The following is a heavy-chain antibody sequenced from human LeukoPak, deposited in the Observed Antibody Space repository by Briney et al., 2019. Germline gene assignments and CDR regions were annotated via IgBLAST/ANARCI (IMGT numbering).Heavy chain of an antibody. V-gene: IGHV4-4*07. D-gene: IGHD3-3*01. CDR2: IYTIGST. CDR3: ARVSPTYYDFWSGPLFDY. CDR1: GGSISSYY. J-gene: IGHJ4*02. Sequence: SETLSLTCTVSGGSISSYYWSWIRQPAGKGLEWIGRIYTIGSTNYNPSLKSRVTMSVDTSKNQFSLKLSSVTAADTAVYYCARVSPTYYDFWSGPLFDYWGQGTLVTVSS.